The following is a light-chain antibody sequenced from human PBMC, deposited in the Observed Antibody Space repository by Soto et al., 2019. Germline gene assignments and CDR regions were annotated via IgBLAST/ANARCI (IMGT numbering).Light chain of an antibody. J-gene: IGLJ2*01. CDR1: SSDVGGDNY. Sequence: QSALTQPPSASGSPGHSVTISCTGTSSDVGGDNYVSWYQQHPGKAPKLMIYEVSERPSGVPDRFSGSKSGNTASLTVSGLQAEDEADYYCSSYAGSDNLLFGGGTKVTAL. CDR3: SSYAGSDNLL. CDR2: EVS. V-gene: IGLV2-8*01.